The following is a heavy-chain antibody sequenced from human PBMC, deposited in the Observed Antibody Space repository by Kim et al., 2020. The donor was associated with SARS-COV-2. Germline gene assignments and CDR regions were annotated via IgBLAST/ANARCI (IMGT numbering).Heavy chain of an antibody. J-gene: IGHJ3*02. CDR2: IKSKTDGGTT. Sequence: GGSLRLSCAASGFTFSNAWMSWVRQAPGKGLEWVCRIKSKTDGGTTDYAAPVKGRFTISRDDSKNALYLQMNSLKTEDTAVYYCKDDAFDIWGQGTMVTVSS. CDR3: KDDAFDI. V-gene: IGHV3-15*01. CDR1: GFTFSNAW.